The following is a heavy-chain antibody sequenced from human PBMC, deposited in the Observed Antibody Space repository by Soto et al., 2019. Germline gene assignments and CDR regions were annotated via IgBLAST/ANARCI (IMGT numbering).Heavy chain of an antibody. CDR2: IDYSGST. Sequence: QLQLQESGPGLVKPSETLSLTCTVSGGSISSSSYYWGWIRQPPGKGREGMGSIDYSGSTYYNPSLKSRVPISVDTSKNQFSLKLSSVTAADTAVYYCARHKKGWFDPWGQGTLVTVSS. V-gene: IGHV4-39*01. CDR1: GGSISSSSYY. J-gene: IGHJ5*02. CDR3: ARHKKGWFDP.